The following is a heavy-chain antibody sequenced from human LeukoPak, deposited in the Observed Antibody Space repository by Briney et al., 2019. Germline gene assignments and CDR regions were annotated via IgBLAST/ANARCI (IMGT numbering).Heavy chain of an antibody. J-gene: IGHJ5*02. V-gene: IGHV4-39*01. CDR3: ARHVRKRGIAAAGSPGWFDP. CDR2: IYYSGST. Sequence: PSETLSLTCTVSGGSISSSSYSWGWIRQPPGKGLEWIGGIYYSGSTYLNPSLKSRVTISVDTSKNQFSLKLNSVTAADTAVYYCARHVRKRGIAAAGSPGWFDPWGQGTLVTVSS. D-gene: IGHD6-13*01. CDR1: GGSISSSSYS.